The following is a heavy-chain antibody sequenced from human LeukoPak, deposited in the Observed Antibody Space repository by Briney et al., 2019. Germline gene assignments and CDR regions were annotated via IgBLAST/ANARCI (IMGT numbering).Heavy chain of an antibody. Sequence: NSSETLSLTCAVSGGSMSSGNWWSWVRQPPGKGLEWIGEIYHSGSTNYNPSLKSRVTISVDKSKNQFSLKLSSVTAADTAVYYCARAFCGGDCYIDYWGQGTLVTVSS. J-gene: IGHJ4*02. CDR3: ARAFCGGDCYIDY. CDR1: GGSMSSGNW. D-gene: IGHD2-21*02. CDR2: IYHSGST. V-gene: IGHV4-4*02.